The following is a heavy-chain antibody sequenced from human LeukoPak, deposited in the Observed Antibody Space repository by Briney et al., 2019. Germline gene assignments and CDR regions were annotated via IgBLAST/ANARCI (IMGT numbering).Heavy chain of an antibody. CDR1: GFTVNSNY. CDR3: ASGYLIDY. V-gene: IGHV3-66*01. J-gene: IGHJ4*02. Sequence: AESLSLTCAASGFTVNSNYMSWVRQAQGKGLEWVSVVYSGDRTYYPDSVKGGFTISRDDSTTTLYLLMNSLSAEDTAVYYCASGYLIDYWGQGTLVTVSS. CDR2: VYSGDRT. D-gene: IGHD5-12*01.